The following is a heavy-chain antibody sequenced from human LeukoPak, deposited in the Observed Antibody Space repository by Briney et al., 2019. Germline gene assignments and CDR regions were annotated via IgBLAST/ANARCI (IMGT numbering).Heavy chain of an antibody. CDR2: IRYDGSNK. D-gene: IGHD2-2*01. CDR1: GFTFSSYG. J-gene: IGHJ4*02. CDR3: AKPGRSYCSSTSCYGIDY. V-gene: IGHV3-30*02. Sequence: PGGSPRLSCAASGFTFSSYGMHWVRQAPGKGLEWVAFIRYDGSNKYYADSVKGRFTISRDNSKNTLYLQMNSLRAEDTAVYYCAKPGRSYCSSTSCYGIDYWGQGTLVTVSS.